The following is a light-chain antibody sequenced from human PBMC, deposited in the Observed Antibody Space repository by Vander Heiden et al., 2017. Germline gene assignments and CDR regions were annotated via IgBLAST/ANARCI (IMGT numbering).Light chain of an antibody. CDR2: DDA. J-gene: IGLJ1*01. CDR1: NIATKN. V-gene: IGLV3-21*02. CDR3: QVGNTSNDHV. Sequence: SYDLTQPPSVSVAPGLPDGHTVGGNNIATKNVHWYQQKAGQSPVLLVYDDANRPSGIPARFSGSTSGNTATLTISRGEAGEEADYYCQVGNTSNDHVFGTGTKVTVL.